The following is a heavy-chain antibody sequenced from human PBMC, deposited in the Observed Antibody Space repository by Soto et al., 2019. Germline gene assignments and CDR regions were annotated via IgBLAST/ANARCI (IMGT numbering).Heavy chain of an antibody. CDR2: ISPIFGTA. D-gene: IGHD6-13*01. Sequence: GASVKVSCKASGGTFSSYAISWVRQAPGQGLEWMGGISPIFGTANYAQKFQGRVTITADESTSTAYMELSSLRSEDTAVYYCAREVGGLIAAAGRFAYYGMDVWGQGTAVTVSS. J-gene: IGHJ6*02. V-gene: IGHV1-69*13. CDR1: GGTFSSYA. CDR3: AREVGGLIAAAGRFAYYGMDV.